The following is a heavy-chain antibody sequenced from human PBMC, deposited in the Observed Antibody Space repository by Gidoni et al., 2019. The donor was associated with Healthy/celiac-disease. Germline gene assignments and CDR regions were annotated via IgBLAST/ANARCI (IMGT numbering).Heavy chain of an antibody. J-gene: IGHJ6*02. CDR2: ISSSGSTI. V-gene: IGHV3-48*03. D-gene: IGHD6-13*01. Sequence: EVQLVESGGGLVQPGGSLRLSCAASGFTFSSYEMNWVRQAPGKGLEWVSYISSSGSTISYADSVKGRFTISRDNAKNSLYLQMNSLRAEDTAVYYCAKGYSSSWYYYGMDVWGQGTTVTVSS. CDR1: GFTFSSYE. CDR3: AKGYSSSWYYYGMDV.